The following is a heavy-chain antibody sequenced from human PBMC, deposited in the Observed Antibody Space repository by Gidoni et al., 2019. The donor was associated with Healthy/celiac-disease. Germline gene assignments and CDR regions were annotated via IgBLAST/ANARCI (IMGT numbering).Heavy chain of an antibody. Sequence: QVQLVESGGGVVQPGRSLRLPCAASGFTLSSYAMHWVRPAPGKGLEWVAVISYDGSNKYYAESVKGRFTISRDNSKNTLYLQMNSLRAEDTAVYYCARDGQNDAFDIWGQGTMVTVSS. V-gene: IGHV3-30*04. J-gene: IGHJ3*02. CDR3: ARDGQNDAFDI. CDR1: GFTLSSYA. CDR2: ISYDGSNK.